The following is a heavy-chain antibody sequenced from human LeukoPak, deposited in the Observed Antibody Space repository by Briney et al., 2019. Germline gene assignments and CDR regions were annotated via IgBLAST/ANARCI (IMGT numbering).Heavy chain of an antibody. CDR1: GYTFTSYD. V-gene: IGHV1-8*01. CDR3: ARGPLAAPPYYYYYYMDV. D-gene: IGHD6-6*01. J-gene: IGHJ6*03. CDR2: MNPNRGNT. Sequence: ASVKVSCKASGYTFTSYDINWVRQATGQGLEWMGWMNPNRGNTGYAQKFQGRVTMTRNTSISTAYMELSSLRSEDTAVYYCARGPLAAPPYYYYYYMDVWGKGTTVTVSS.